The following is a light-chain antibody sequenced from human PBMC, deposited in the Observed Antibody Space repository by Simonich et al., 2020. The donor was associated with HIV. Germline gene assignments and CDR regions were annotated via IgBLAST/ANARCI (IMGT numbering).Light chain of an antibody. J-gene: IGKJ2*01. V-gene: IGKV3-11*01. CDR2: DAS. CDR1: QSVSSY. CDR3: QQYNNWPNT. Sequence: EIVLTQSPATLSLSPGERATLSCRASQSVSSYLAWYQQKPGQAPRLLIYDASNRAAGIPARFSGSGSGTEFSLTISSLKSEDFVVYHCQQYNNWPNTFGQGTKLEIK.